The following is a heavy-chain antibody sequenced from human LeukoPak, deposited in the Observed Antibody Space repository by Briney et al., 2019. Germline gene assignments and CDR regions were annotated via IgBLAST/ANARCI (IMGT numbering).Heavy chain of an antibody. V-gene: IGHV3-23*01. CDR3: AKDRIAVAGMFDP. J-gene: IGHJ5*02. Sequence: GGSLRLSCAASGFTLSSYPMSWVRPPTERGLEWGSAISGSGGSTYYADSVKGRFTISRDNSKNTLYLQMNSLRAEDTAVYYCAKDRIAVAGMFDPWGQGTLVTVSS. CDR2: ISGSGGST. D-gene: IGHD6-19*01. CDR1: GFTLSSYP.